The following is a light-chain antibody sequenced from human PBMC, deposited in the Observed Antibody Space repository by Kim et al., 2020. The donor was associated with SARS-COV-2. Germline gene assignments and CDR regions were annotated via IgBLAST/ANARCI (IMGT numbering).Light chain of an antibody. Sequence: IVLTQSPGTLSLSPGETATLSCRASQSVASEYLAWYQQKPRQAPRLLIFDASTRASGISDRFSGSGSGTDFFLTISRLEPEDFAVYFCQQYGTSPCTFGQGTKLEI. CDR2: DAS. V-gene: IGKV3-20*01. CDR3: QQYGTSPCT. J-gene: IGKJ2*02. CDR1: QSVASEY.